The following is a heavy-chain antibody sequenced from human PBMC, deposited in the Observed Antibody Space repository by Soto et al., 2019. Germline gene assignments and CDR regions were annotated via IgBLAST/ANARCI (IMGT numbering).Heavy chain of an antibody. CDR3: AITKREVIAAAVTDRYGMDV. V-gene: IGHV1-58*01. Sequence: GASVKVSCKASGFTFTSSAVQWVRQARGQRLEWIGWIVVGSGNTNYAQKFQERVTITRDMSTSTDYKELRSLRSDYTAVYYFAITKREVIAAAVTDRYGMDVWGQGTTVTVSS. CDR2: IVVGSGNT. D-gene: IGHD6-13*01. J-gene: IGHJ6*02. CDR1: GFTFTSSA.